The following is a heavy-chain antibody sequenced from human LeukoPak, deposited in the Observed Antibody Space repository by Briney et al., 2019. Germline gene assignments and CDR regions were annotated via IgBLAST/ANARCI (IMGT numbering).Heavy chain of an antibody. Sequence: GGSLRLSCAASGFTFSSYAMHWVRQAPGKGLEWVAVISYDGSNKYYADSVKGRFTISRDNSKNTLYLQMNSLRAEDTAVYYCARDLIVTTGAFDIWGQGTMVTVSS. CDR1: GFTFSSYA. CDR3: ARDLIVTTGAFDI. V-gene: IGHV3-30-3*01. D-gene: IGHD4-17*01. CDR2: ISYDGSNK. J-gene: IGHJ3*02.